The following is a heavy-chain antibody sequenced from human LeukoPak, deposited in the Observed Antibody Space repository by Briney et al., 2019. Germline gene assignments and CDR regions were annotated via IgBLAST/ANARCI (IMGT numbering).Heavy chain of an antibody. J-gene: IGHJ4*02. D-gene: IGHD5-24*01. CDR3: TRIGDGYPY. CDR2: INAGNGNT. V-gene: IGHV1-3*01. Sequence: ASVEVSCKASGYTFTSYAMHWVRQAPGQRLEWMGWINAGNGNTKYSQKFLGRVTITRDTSASTAYMELSSLRSEDTAVYYCTRIGDGYPYWGQGSLVTVSS. CDR1: GYTFTSYA.